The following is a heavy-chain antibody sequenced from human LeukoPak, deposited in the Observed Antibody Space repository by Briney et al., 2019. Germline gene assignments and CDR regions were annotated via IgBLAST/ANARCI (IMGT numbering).Heavy chain of an antibody. D-gene: IGHD2-21*02. V-gene: IGHV4-59*01. CDR1: GLSISPYY. CDR2: VYYTGST. J-gene: IGHJ5*02. Sequence: PSETLSLTCAVSGLSISPYYWSWLRQPPGKGLEGIGNVYYTGSTYYNPSLKSRITISVETSKNHFSLKLVSVTAADTALYFCTREVGSFYPGDRRFDTWGQGTLVTVSS. CDR3: TREVGSFYPGDRRFDT.